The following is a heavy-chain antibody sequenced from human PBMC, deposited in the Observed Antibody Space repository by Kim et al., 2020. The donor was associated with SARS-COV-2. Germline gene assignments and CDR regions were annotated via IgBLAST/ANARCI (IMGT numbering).Heavy chain of an antibody. Sequence: SETLSLTCTVSGGSISSSSYYWGWIRQPPGKGLEWIGSIYSSGSTYYNPSLKSRVIISVDTSKNQFSLKLSSMTAADTAVYYCARHRSSRWNPGYYYGMDDWGQGTTVTVSS. J-gene: IGHJ6*02. D-gene: IGHD6-13*01. CDR3: ARHRSSRWNPGYYYGMDD. CDR1: GGSISSSSYY. CDR2: IYSSGST. V-gene: IGHV4-39*01.